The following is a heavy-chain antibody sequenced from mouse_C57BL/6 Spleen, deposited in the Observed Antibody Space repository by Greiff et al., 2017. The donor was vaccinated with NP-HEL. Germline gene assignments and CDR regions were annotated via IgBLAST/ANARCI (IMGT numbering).Heavy chain of an antibody. J-gene: IGHJ2*01. V-gene: IGHV1-22*01. D-gene: IGHD3-3*01. CDR1: GYTFTDYN. Sequence: EVQVVESGPELVKPGASVKMSCKASGYTFTDYNMHWVKQSHGKSLEWIGYINPNNGGTSYNQKFKGKATLTVNKSSSTAYMELRSLTSEDSAVYYCARSPRGGYFDYWGQGTTLTVSS. CDR2: INPNNGGT. CDR3: ARSPRGGYFDY.